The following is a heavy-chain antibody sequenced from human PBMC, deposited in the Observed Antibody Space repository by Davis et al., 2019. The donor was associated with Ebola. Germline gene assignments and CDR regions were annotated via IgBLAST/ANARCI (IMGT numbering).Heavy chain of an antibody. CDR3: TRGYCSSTTCYYSDY. CDR1: GFTFSGSA. CDR2: IRSKADSYAT. Sequence: ESLNISCAASGFTFSGSAMHWVRQASGKGLEWVGRIRSKADSYATAYGASVKGRFTISSDDSKNTAYLQMNSLKTEDTAVYYCTRGYCSSTTCYYSDYWGQGTLVTVSS. V-gene: IGHV3-73*01. D-gene: IGHD2-2*01. J-gene: IGHJ4*02.